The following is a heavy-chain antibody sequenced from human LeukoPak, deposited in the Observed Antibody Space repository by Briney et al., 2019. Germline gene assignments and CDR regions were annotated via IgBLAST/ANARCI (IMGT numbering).Heavy chain of an antibody. CDR3: AKGVPGSGWYSGFDAFDI. CDR1: GFTFSSHA. J-gene: IGHJ3*02. Sequence: GGSLRLSCAASGFTFSSHAMSWVRQAPGKGLEWVSGISGSGGVTYYADSVKGRFSISRDNSKNTVFLQMNSLRVEGTALYYCAKGVPGSGWYSGFDAFDIWGQGTMVTVSS. D-gene: IGHD6-19*01. V-gene: IGHV3-23*01. CDR2: ISGSGGVT.